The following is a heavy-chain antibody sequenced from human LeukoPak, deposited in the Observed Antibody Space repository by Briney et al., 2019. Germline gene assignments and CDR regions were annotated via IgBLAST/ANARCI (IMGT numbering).Heavy chain of an antibody. CDR1: GGTFSSYA. Sequence: SVKVSCKASGGTFSSYAISWVRQAPGQGLEWMGGIIPIFGTANYAQQVQGRVTITADESTNKAYMELSSLRSEDTAVYYCARELRNDFWSDYFVYWGQGPLVTVSS. D-gene: IGHD3-3*01. V-gene: IGHV1-69*01. CDR2: IIPIFGTA. J-gene: IGHJ4*02. CDR3: ARELRNDFWSDYFVY.